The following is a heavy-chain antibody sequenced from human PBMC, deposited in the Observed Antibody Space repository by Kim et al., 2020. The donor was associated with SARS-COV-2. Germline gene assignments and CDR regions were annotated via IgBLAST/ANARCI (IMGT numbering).Heavy chain of an antibody. D-gene: IGHD3-9*01. Sequence: YSPSFRGQVTISADKSIDTAYLQFSSLKASDTATYFCARRLGGKGYFDSWGQGTLVIVSS. J-gene: IGHJ4*02. V-gene: IGHV5-51*01. CDR3: ARRLGGKGYFDS.